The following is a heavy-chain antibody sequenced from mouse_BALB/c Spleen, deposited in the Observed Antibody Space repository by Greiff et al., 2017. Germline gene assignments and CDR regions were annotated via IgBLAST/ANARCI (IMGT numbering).Heavy chain of an antibody. V-gene: IGHV5-9-1*01. D-gene: IGHD2-4*01. J-gene: IGHJ4*01. CDR3: AKGLYYDYDEGYAMDY. CDR2: ISSGGSYT. Sequence: EVMLVESGGGLVKPGGSLKLSCAASGFTFSSYAMSWVRQTPEKRLEWVATISSGGSYTYYPDSVKGRFTISRDNAKNTLYLQMSSLRSEDTAMYYCAKGLYYDYDEGYAMDYWGQGTSVTVSS. CDR1: GFTFSSYA.